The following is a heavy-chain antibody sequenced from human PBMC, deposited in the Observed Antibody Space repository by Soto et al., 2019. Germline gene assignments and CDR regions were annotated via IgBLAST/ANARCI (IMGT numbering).Heavy chain of an antibody. D-gene: IGHD2-15*01. Sequence: GGSLRLSCAASGFTFSNYAMHWVRQAPGKGLEWVAVISYDGSNEYYGDSVKGRFTISRDNSKNTLYLQMNSLRPEDTAVYYCASESCSGGRCYSYWALFLFDYWAQGTLVTVSS. CDR2: ISYDGSNE. V-gene: IGHV3-30-3*01. CDR3: ASESCSGGRCYSYWALFLFDY. CDR1: GFTFSNYA. J-gene: IGHJ4*02.